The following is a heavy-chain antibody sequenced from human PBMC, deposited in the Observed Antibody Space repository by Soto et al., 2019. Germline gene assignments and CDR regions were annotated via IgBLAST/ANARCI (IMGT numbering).Heavy chain of an antibody. CDR2: IIPFFGTP. CDR1: GDTFTNYA. D-gene: IGHD2-2*01. Sequence: SVKVSCKASGDTFTNYAIGWVRQAPGRGLEWMGRIIPFFGTPTYIQNFQGRVAITADASTSTAYMELTSLRSEDTAVYYCATLGFCTSTSCYGPPGGLAALAVWGQGTTVTVSS. CDR3: ATLGFCTSTSCYGPPGGLAALAV. V-gene: IGHV1-69*13. J-gene: IGHJ6*02.